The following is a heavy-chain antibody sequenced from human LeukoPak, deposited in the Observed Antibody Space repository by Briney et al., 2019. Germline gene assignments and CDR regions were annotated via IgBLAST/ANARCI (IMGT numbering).Heavy chain of an antibody. CDR3: ARVQGGGYRTADY. CDR1: GFIFSSFS. J-gene: IGHJ4*02. V-gene: IGHV3-48*01. CDR2: VSSSSRTI. Sequence: GGSLRLSCAASGFIFSSFSMNWVRQAPGKGLEWISYVSSSSRTIYYADSVKGRFTISRDNSKNTLFLQMNSLRGEDTAMYYCARVQGGGYRTADYWGQGTLVTVSS. D-gene: IGHD6-19*01.